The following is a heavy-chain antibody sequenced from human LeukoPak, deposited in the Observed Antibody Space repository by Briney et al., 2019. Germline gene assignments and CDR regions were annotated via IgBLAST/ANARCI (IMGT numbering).Heavy chain of an antibody. CDR3: ARIYLKMASAS. Sequence: GGSLRLSCAASGFTFTSYWMSWVRQAPGKGLEWVANINEDGSEKYYVDSVKGRFTISRDNAKNSVSLQMNSLRAEDTAVYYCARIYLKMASASWGQGTLVTVSS. CDR1: GFTFTSYW. J-gene: IGHJ5*02. CDR2: INEDGSEK. D-gene: IGHD2-8*01. V-gene: IGHV3-7*01.